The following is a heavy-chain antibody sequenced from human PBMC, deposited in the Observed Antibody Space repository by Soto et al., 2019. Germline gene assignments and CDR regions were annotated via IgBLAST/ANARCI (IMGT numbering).Heavy chain of an antibody. CDR3: AKERREVVSGTGDS. J-gene: IGHJ4*02. CDR2: IKQDASEK. V-gene: IGHV3-7*03. Sequence: EVHLVESGGGLVQPGGSLRLSCAASGFTFSSYWMRWVRQAPGKGLEWVANIKQDASEKYYVDSVKGRFTISRDNAKNSLSLQMDSLRVEDTAVYYCAKERREVVSGTGDSWGRGTLVTVSS. CDR1: GFTFSSYW. D-gene: IGHD6-19*01.